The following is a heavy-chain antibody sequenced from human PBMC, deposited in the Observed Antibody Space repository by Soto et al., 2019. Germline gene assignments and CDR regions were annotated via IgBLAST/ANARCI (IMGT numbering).Heavy chain of an antibody. V-gene: IGHV3-9*01. J-gene: IGHJ3*02. Sequence: GGSLRLSCAASGFTFDDYAMHWVRQAPGKGLEWVSGISWNSGSIGYADSVKGRFTISRDNAKNSLYLQMNSLRAEDTALDYWAKDKVGWGSDAFDIWGQGTMVTVSS. CDR2: ISWNSGSI. CDR1: GFTFDDYA. CDR3: AKDKVGWGSDAFDI. D-gene: IGHD3-16*01.